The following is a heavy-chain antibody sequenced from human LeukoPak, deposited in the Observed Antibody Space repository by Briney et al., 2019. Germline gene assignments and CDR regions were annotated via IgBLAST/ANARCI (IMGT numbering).Heavy chain of an antibody. CDR1: GGSISISSYY. J-gene: IGHJ4*02. V-gene: IGHV4-39*01. Sequence: PSETLSLTCTASGGSISISSYYWGWIRQPPGKGLEWIGSIYFSGSTYYNPSLKSRVTISVDTSKKQFSLKLSSVTAADTAVYYCARGLRLDYWGQGTLVTVSS. CDR3: ARGLRLDY. CDR2: IYFSGST. D-gene: IGHD4-17*01.